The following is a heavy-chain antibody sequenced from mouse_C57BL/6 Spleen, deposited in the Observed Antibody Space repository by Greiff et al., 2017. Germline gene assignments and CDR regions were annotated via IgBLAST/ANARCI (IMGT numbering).Heavy chain of an antibody. CDR2: INYDGSST. D-gene: IGHD2-3*01. CDR3: ARAPYDGYCPFFDY. Sequence: EVKLMESEGGLVQPGSSMKLSCTASGFTFSDSYMAWVRQVPEKGLEWVANINYDGSSTYYLDSLKSRFIISRDNAKNILYLQMSSLKSEDTATYYCARAPYDGYCPFFDYWGQGTTLTVSS. J-gene: IGHJ2*01. V-gene: IGHV5-16*01. CDR1: GFTFSDSY.